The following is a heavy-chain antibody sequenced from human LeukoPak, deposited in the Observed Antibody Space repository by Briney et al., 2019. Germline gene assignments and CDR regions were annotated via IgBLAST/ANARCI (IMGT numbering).Heavy chain of an antibody. V-gene: IGHV3-23*01. D-gene: IGHD3/OR15-3a*01. CDR2: ISDSGGST. J-gene: IGHJ4*02. CDR1: GITLNNYG. CDR3: AKRGVVIRVILVGFHKEAYYFES. Sequence: GGSLRLSCAVSGITLNNYGMTWVRQAPGKGLEWVAGISDSGGSTKYADSVKGRFTISRDNPKNTLYLQMNSLRAEDTAMYFCAKRGVVIRVILVGFHKEAYYFESWGQGALVTVSS.